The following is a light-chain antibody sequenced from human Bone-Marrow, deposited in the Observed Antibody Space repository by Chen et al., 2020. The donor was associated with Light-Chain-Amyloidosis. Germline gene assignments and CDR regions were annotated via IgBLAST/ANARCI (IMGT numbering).Light chain of an antibody. CDR2: DDS. CDR1: HIGSTS. CDR3: QVWDRSSDRPV. J-gene: IGLJ3*02. V-gene: IGLV3-21*02. Sequence: SYVLTQPSSVAGAPGRTAKIACGGNHIGSTSVHWYQQTPGQAPLLVVYDDSDRPSGIPERLSGPNSGNTATLTISRVEAGDEADYYCQVWDRSSDRPVFGGGTKLTVL.